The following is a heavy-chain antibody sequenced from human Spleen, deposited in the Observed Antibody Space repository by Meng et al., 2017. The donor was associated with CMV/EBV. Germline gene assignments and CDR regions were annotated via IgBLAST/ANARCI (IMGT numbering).Heavy chain of an antibody. D-gene: IGHD5-24*01. J-gene: IGHJ4*02. Sequence: LRLSCEVSGFTFSDYAMSWVRQAPGKGLEWVSSISGSGHIYYAGSVKGRFTISRDNSKNTVYLQMNSLRAEDTAVYYCARGAMATMGFWGQGTLVTVSS. V-gene: IGHV3-23*01. CDR2: ISGSGHI. CDR3: ARGAMATMGF. CDR1: GFTFSDYA.